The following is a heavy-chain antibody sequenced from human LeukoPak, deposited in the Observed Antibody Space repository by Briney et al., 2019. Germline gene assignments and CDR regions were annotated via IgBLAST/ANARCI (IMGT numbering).Heavy chain of an antibody. D-gene: IGHD3-10*01. J-gene: IGHJ4*02. CDR2: FDPEDGET. CDR1: GYTLTELS. CDR3: ATARWFGELFLLTQYYFDY. V-gene: IGHV1-24*01. Sequence: ASVKVSCKVSGYTLTELSMHWVRQAPGKGLEWMGGFDPEDGETIYAQKFQGRVTMTEDTSTDTAYMELSSLRSEDTAVYYCATARWFGELFLLTQYYFDYWGQGTLVTVSS.